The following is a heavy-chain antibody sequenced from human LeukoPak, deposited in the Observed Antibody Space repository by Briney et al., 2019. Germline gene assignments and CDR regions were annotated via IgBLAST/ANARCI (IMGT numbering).Heavy chain of an antibody. V-gene: IGHV1-46*01. J-gene: IGHJ4*02. CDR1: GYTFTSYY. D-gene: IGHD2-2*01. CDR3: ARIRYCGGISCYYIDY. Sequence: ASVKVSCKASGYTFTSYYMHWVRQAPGEGLEWMGIINPTGVSTSYAQKFQGRVTMTRDTSTSTVYMELSSLRSEDTAVYYCARIRYCGGISCYYIDYWGQGTLVTVSA. CDR2: INPTGVST.